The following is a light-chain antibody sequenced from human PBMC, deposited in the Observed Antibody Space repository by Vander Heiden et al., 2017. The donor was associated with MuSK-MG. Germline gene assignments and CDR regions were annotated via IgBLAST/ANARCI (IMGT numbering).Light chain of an antibody. Sequence: QSVLTPPPSVSGAPGQRVTISCTGSSSNIGAGYDVHWYQQLPGTAPKLLIYGNSNRPSGVPDRFSGSKSGTSASLAITGLQAEDEADYYCQSYDSSLSGYHVVFGGGTKLTVL. CDR3: QSYDSSLSGYHVV. CDR2: GNS. J-gene: IGLJ2*01. V-gene: IGLV1-40*01. CDR1: SSNIGAGYD.